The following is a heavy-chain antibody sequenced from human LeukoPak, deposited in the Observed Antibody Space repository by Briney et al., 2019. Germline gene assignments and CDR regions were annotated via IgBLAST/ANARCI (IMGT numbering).Heavy chain of an antibody. V-gene: IGHV3-21*01. D-gene: IGHD6-19*01. Sequence: PGGSLRLSCAASGFTFSSDSMNWVRQAPGKGLEWVSSISSSSGHIHYADSVKGRFTISRDNANNSLYLQMNSLRDGDTAVYYCARDPGTVADPYFDYWGQGSLVTVSS. CDR2: ISSSSGHI. J-gene: IGHJ4*02. CDR3: ARDPGTVADPYFDY. CDR1: GFTFSSDS.